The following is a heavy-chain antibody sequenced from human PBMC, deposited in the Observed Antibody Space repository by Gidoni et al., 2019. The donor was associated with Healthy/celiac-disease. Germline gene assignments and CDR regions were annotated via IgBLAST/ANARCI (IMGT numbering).Heavy chain of an antibody. D-gene: IGHD1-1*01. CDR1: GFTCDDYA. CDR3: AKDEKSGTTGTTWYYSYGMDV. CDR2: ISWNSGSI. Sequence: EVQLVESGGGVVQPGRSRRLSCAASGFTCDDYAMHWVRQAPGKGLEWVSGISWNSGSIGYADSVKGRFTISRDNAKNSLYLQMNSLRAEDTALYYCAKDEKSGTTGTTWYYSYGMDVWGHGTTVTVSS. J-gene: IGHJ6*02. V-gene: IGHV3-9*01.